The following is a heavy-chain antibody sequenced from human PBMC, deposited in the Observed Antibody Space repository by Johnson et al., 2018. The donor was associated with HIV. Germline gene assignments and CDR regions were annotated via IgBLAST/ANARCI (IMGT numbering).Heavy chain of an antibody. D-gene: IGHD2-15*01. CDR3: AKGGYCSGGSCYPDAFDI. V-gene: IGHV3-23*04. Sequence: VQLVESGGGLVQPGRSLRLSCAASGFTFSSYGMHWVRQAPGKGLEWVSGISGSNASTYYADSVKGRFTISRENAKNSLYLQMNSLRAEDTAVYYCAKGGYCSGGSCYPDAFDIWGQGTMVTVSS. CDR1: GFTFSSYG. CDR2: ISGSNAST. J-gene: IGHJ3*02.